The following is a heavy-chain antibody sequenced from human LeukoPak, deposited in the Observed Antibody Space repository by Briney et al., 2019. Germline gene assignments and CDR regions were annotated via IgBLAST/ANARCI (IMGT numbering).Heavy chain of an antibody. D-gene: IGHD6-19*01. Sequence: GGSLRLSCAASGFTFSSYAMSWVRQAPGKGLEWVSAISGSGGSTYYADSVKGRFTISRDNSKNTLYLQMNSLRAEDTAVYYCAKDLGAIIAVAGTGQVFDIWGQGTMVTVSS. CDR1: GFTFSSYA. CDR2: ISGSGGST. J-gene: IGHJ3*02. CDR3: AKDLGAIIAVAGTGQVFDI. V-gene: IGHV3-23*01.